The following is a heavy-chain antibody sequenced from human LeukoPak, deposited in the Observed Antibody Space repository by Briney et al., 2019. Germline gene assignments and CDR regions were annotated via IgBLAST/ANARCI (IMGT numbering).Heavy chain of an antibody. CDR1: GGTFSSYA. D-gene: IGHD2-2*01. J-gene: IGHJ6*03. V-gene: IGHV1-69*13. CDR3: ASPHLPGAMLHGYYYFMDV. CDR2: IIPIFGTP. Sequence: RASVKVSCKASGGTFSSYAISWVRQAPGQGLEWMGGIIPIFGTPDYAQKFQGRVTITADESTSTAYMELSSLTSEATAVYYCASPHLPGAMLHGYYYFMDVWGKGTTVSVSS.